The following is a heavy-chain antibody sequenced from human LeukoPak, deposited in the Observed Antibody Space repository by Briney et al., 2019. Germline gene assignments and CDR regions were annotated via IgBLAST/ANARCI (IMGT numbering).Heavy chain of an antibody. CDR2: IYYSGST. J-gene: IGHJ3*02. CDR1: GGSISSSSYY. Sequence: PSETLSLTCTVSGGSISSSSYYWGWIRQPPGKGLEWIGGIYYSGSTYYNPSLKSRVTISVDTSKNQFSLKLSSVTAADTAVYYCARDLIFYWRGESAFDIWGQGTMVTVSS. D-gene: IGHD3-16*01. CDR3: ARDLIFYWRGESAFDI. V-gene: IGHV4-39*07.